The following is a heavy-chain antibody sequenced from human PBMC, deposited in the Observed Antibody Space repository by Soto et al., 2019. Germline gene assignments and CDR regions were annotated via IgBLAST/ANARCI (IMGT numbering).Heavy chain of an antibody. CDR1: GFTFSSYG. V-gene: IGHV3-33*03. J-gene: IGHJ4*02. CDR2: IWYDGSNK. CDR3: GRSISGWSRFDY. D-gene: IGHD6-19*01. Sequence: PGGSLRLSCAASGFTFSSYGMHWVRQAPGKGLEWVAVIWYDGSNKYYADSVKGRFTISRDNAKNSLYLQMNGLRVEDTAMYYCGRSISGWSRFDYWGQGILVTVSS.